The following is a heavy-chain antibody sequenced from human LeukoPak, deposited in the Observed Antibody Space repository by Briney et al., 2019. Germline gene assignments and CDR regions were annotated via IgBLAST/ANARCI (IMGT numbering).Heavy chain of an antibody. D-gene: IGHD2-8*01. CDR3: ARRFNGVWYFDY. V-gene: IGHV4-38-2*02. Sequence: SETLSLTCTVSGYSISSGYYWGWIRQPPGKGLEWIGSIYHSGSTYYNPSLKSRVTISVDTSKNQFSLRLSSVIAADTAVYFCARRFNGVWYFDYWGQGTLVTVSS. CDR1: GYSISSGYY. J-gene: IGHJ4*02. CDR2: IYHSGST.